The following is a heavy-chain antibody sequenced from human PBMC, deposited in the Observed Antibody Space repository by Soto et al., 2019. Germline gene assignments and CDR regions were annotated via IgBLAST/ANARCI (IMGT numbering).Heavy chain of an antibody. Sequence: KASETLSLTCTVSGGSIYRSGYYWGWIRQPPGRGLEWIGNIDYNGVTYSNPSLKSRVTISRDTSKNQFSLKLTSVTAADTALYYCGKVLVGATAHTDSDSWGPGTLVTVSS. J-gene: IGHJ4*02. CDR3: GKVLVGATAHTDSDS. D-gene: IGHD2-15*01. V-gene: IGHV4-39*01. CDR1: GGSIYRSGYY. CDR2: IDYNGVT.